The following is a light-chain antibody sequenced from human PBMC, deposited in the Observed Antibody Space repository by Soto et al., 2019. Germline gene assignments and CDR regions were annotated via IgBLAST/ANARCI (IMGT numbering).Light chain of an antibody. CDR3: QQRSNWPLT. CDR1: QSISSY. V-gene: IGKV3-11*01. Sequence: EIVLTQSPATLSLSPGERATLSCRASQSISSYLAWYQQKPGQAPGLVIDDASNRATGIPARFSGSGSGTDFTLTISSLEPEDSAVYYCQQRSNWPLTFGGGTKVEIK. CDR2: DAS. J-gene: IGKJ4*01.